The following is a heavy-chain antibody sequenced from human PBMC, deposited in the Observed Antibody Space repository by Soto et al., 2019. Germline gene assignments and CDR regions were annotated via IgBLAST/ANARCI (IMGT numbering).Heavy chain of an antibody. CDR3: AKDLEGGYYDSSGYYFFDY. CDR2: SGSGGST. D-gene: IGHD3-22*01. Sequence: SGSGGSTYYADSVKGRFTISRDNSKNTLYLQMNSLRAEDTAVYYCAKDLEGGYYDSSGYYFFDYWGQGTLVTVS. J-gene: IGHJ4*02. V-gene: IGHV3-23*01.